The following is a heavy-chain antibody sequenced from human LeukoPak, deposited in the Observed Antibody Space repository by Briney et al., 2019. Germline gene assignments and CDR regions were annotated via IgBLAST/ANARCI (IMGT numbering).Heavy chain of an antibody. Sequence: GGSLRLSCAASGFTFSSYSMNWVRQAPGKGLEWVSTISGSGGSTYYADSVKGRFTISRENSKNTLYLQMNSLRAEDTAVYYCAKDGGGTIFGMVVILHYMDVWGKGTTVTVSS. CDR2: ISGSGGST. V-gene: IGHV3-23*01. CDR1: GFTFSSYS. CDR3: AKDGGGTIFGMVVILHYMDV. J-gene: IGHJ6*03. D-gene: IGHD3-3*01.